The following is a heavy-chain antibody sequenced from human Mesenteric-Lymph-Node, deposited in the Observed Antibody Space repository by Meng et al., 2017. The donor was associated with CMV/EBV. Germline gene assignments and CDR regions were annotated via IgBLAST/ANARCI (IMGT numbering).Heavy chain of an antibody. V-gene: IGHV3-74*01. Sequence: GESLKISCAASEFTFSSDWLHWVRQAPGKGLKWVSRITSDGSGTTYADSVKGRFTIYRDNAKNTLYLLINNLRAEDTAVYYCARGNAHAFDYWGQGTLVTVSS. CDR3: ARGNAHAFDY. J-gene: IGHJ4*02. CDR1: EFTFSSDW. D-gene: IGHD1-1*01. CDR2: ITSDGSGT.